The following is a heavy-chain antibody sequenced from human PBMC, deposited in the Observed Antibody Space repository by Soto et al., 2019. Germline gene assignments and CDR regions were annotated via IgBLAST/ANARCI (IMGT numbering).Heavy chain of an antibody. D-gene: IGHD1-1*01. Sequence: QVQLVESGGGVVQPELSPRLSCAASGFTFSSYDMHWVRQAPGKGLERVAFISNDGNNKHYADFVEGLFTISRDNSKNTLCLQRDSLRGEDTAVFYCARDAPNYYFDYWGQGTLVTVSS. CDR1: GFTFSSYD. J-gene: IGHJ4*02. CDR3: ARDAPNYYFDY. CDR2: ISNDGNNK. V-gene: IGHV3-30-3*01.